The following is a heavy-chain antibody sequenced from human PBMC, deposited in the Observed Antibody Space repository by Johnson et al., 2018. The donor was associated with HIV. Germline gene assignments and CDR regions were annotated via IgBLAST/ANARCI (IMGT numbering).Heavy chain of an antibody. J-gene: IGHJ3*02. Sequence: VQLVESGGGVVQPGGSLRLSCAASGFSFSSYGIHWVRQAPGRGLEWVAFTQYDGSNKYYADSVKGRFTISRDNSKNTLYLQMNSLRAEDTAVYYCARGGSSTSLDAFDIWGQGTMVTVSS. V-gene: IGHV3-30*02. CDR1: GFSFSSYG. CDR3: ARGGSSTSLDAFDI. D-gene: IGHD2-2*01. CDR2: TQYDGSNK.